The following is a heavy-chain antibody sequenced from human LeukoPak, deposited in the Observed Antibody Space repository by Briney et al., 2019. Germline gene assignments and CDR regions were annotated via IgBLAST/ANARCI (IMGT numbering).Heavy chain of an antibody. V-gene: IGHV4-59*11. CDR3: ARGGEGYNDDAFEV. Sequence: KPSETLSLTCTISGDSIRSHYCAWIRQSPGKGLEWIGHIYNSATTDYNPSFKSRVPISLDTSKKQFSLKMTSVTALDSAVYYCARGGEGYNDDAFEVWGLGTAVTVSS. CDR1: GDSIRSHY. D-gene: IGHD5-24*01. J-gene: IGHJ3*01. CDR2: IYNSATT.